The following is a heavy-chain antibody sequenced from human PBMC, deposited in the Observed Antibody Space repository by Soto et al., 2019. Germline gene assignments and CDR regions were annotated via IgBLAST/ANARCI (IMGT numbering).Heavy chain of an antibody. CDR1: GYTLSSHY. J-gene: IGHJ5*02. CDR2: IKPSDGST. D-gene: IGHD2-2*02. CDR3: GGTIVELPVVVPHWFDL. Sequence: QVQLVQSGAEVKEAGASAKVSCQASGYTLSSHYIHWMRQAPGQGPEWMGMIKPSDGSTTYAQKLQGRITMTRDTSTSTVHMELSSLRSDDTALYYCGGTIVELPVVVPHWFDLWGQGTPVIVSA. V-gene: IGHV1-46*04.